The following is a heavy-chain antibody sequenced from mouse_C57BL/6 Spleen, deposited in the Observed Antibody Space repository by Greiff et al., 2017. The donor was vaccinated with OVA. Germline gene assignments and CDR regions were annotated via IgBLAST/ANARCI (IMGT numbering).Heavy chain of an antibody. CDR2: IHPNSGST. CDR3: ASPSVAQATFDY. CDR1: GYTFTSYW. J-gene: IGHJ2*01. D-gene: IGHD3-2*02. V-gene: IGHV1-64*01. Sequence: VQLQQPGAELVKPGASVKLSCKASGYTFTSYWMHWVKQRPGQGLEWIGMIHPNSGSTNYNEKFKSKATLTVDKSSSTAYMQLSSLTSEDSAVYYCASPSVAQATFDYWGQGTTRTVSS.